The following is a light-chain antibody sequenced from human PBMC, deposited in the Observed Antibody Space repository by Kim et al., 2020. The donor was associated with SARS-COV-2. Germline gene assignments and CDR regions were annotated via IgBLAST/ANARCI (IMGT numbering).Light chain of an antibody. Sequence: EIVLTQSPGTLSLSPGESATLSCRATQTIRNNYLAWYQQKPGQAPRLLIYGASSRANGIPDRFSGSGSGTDFTLTISRLEPEDFAVYHCQQYDSSPVTFGGGTKVDIK. V-gene: IGKV3-20*01. J-gene: IGKJ4*01. CDR1: QTIRNNY. CDR3: QQYDSSPVT. CDR2: GAS.